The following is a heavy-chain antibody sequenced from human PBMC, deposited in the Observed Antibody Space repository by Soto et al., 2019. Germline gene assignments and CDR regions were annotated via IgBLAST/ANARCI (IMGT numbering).Heavy chain of an antibody. CDR2: ISAYNGNT. Sequence: ASVKGNCKASGDTLSSDASSWVRQDPGQGLEWMGWISAYNGNTNYAQKLQGRVTMTTDTSTSTAYMELRSLRSDDTAVYYCARDRRYCSGGSCYSYADFDYWGQGTLVTV. J-gene: IGHJ4*02. CDR3: ARDRRYCSGGSCYSYADFDY. D-gene: IGHD2-15*01. V-gene: IGHV1-18*01. CDR1: GDTLSSDA.